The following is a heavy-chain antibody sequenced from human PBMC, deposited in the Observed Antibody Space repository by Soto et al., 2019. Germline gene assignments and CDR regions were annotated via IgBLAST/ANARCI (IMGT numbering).Heavy chain of an antibody. Sequence: GGSLRLSCAASGFTFNSYSVNWVRQAPGKGLEWVASISSGSVYIDFADSVKGRFTISTDDVTNSVSLQMDSLRVEDTGIYYCARYDAFKAFDLWGQGTMVTVSS. CDR2: ISSGSVYI. CDR1: GFTFNSYS. V-gene: IGHV3-21*01. D-gene: IGHD1-1*01. J-gene: IGHJ3*01. CDR3: ARYDAFKAFDL.